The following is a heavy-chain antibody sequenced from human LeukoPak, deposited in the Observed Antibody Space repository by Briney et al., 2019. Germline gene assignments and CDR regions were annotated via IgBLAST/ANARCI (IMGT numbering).Heavy chain of an antibody. D-gene: IGHD3-22*01. CDR2: IRYDGSNK. V-gene: IGHV3-30*02. CDR3: AKGGPYYDSSGYYAFDY. CDR1: GFTFSSYG. Sequence: GGSLRLSCAASGFTFSSYGMHWVRQAPGKGLEWVAFIRYDGSNKYYADSVKGRFTISRDNSKNTLYLQMNSLRAEDTAGYYCAKGGPYYDSSGYYAFDYWGQGTLVTVSS. J-gene: IGHJ4*02.